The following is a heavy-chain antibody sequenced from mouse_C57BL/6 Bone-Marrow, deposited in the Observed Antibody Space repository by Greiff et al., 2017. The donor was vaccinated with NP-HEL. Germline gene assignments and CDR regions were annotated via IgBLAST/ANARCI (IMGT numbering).Heavy chain of an antibody. CDR3: ARESTGTFAY. CDR2: ISYDGSN. D-gene: IGHD4-1*02. Sequence: DVQLQESGPGLVKPSQSLSLTCSVTGYSITSGYYWNWIRQFPGNKLEWMGYISYDGSNNYNPSLKNRISITRDTSKNQFFLKLNSVTTEDTATYYCARESTGTFAYWGQGTLVTVSA. CDR1: GYSITSGYY. J-gene: IGHJ3*01. V-gene: IGHV3-6*01.